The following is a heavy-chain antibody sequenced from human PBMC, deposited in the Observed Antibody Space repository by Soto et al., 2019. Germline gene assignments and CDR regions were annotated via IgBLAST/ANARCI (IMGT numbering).Heavy chain of an antibody. V-gene: IGHV5-51*01. CDR2: IFPIDSDT. Sequence: XESLKTPWNGSGYTFTRNWIGRVRPMPGKGLEWMGIIFPIDSDTRYSPSSQGQVTISADNSISTAYLQWSSLKAADTAIYYCATPGGRDFNAFDVWGQGTMVTVSS. J-gene: IGHJ3*01. CDR3: ATPGGRDFNAFDV. CDR1: GYTFTRNW. D-gene: IGHD2-21*02.